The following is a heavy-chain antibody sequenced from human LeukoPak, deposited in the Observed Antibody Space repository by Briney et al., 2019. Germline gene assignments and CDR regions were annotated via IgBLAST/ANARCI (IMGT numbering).Heavy chain of an antibody. V-gene: IGHV3-48*01. D-gene: IGHD2-15*01. Sequence: GGSLRLSCAASGFTFNTYSMDWVRQAPGKGLEWLSYISSSSDVIYYADSVKGRFTISRDNAKNSLYLQMNSLRAEDTAVYYCTRVPTRSFDYWGQGTLVTVSS. CDR1: GFTFNTYS. CDR3: TRVPTRSFDY. J-gene: IGHJ4*02. CDR2: ISSSSDVI.